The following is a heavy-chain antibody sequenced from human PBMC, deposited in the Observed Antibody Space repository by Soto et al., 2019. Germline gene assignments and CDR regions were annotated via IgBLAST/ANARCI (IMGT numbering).Heavy chain of an antibody. CDR2: IYHTGDT. CDR3: ARDTNSLDL. D-gene: IGHD2-8*01. J-gene: IGHJ5*02. Sequence: SETLSLTCVVSSYSISSGFFWAWIRQPPGKGLEWVGSIYHTGDTHYNPSLRSQVSMSVDTSKNHFSLRLTYLTAADTAVYFCARDTNSLDLWGQGILVTV. V-gene: IGHV4-38-2*02. CDR1: SYSISSGFF.